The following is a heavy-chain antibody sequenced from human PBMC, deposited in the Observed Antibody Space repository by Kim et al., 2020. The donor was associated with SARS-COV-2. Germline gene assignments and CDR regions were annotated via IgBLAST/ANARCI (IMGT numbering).Heavy chain of an antibody. D-gene: IGHD3-10*01. CDR3: ARGGGILARPTIFDY. CDR2: ISYTGST. J-gene: IGHJ4*02. Sequence: SETLSLTCTISGDSISNYYWSWIRQPPGTGLEWIGYISYTGSTNYNPSLKSRVTISLDTSKNQFSLKVTSVTAADAAIYYCARGGGILARPTIFDYWGQGALVTVSS. CDR1: GDSISNYY. V-gene: IGHV4-59*01.